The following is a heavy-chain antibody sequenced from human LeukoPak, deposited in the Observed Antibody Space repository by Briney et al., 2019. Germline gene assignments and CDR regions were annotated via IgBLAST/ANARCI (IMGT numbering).Heavy chain of an antibody. Sequence: PSESLSLTCAVSAASISNYYWSWIRQAPGKGLEWIGYISASGSTNYNPSLKSRVSISLDTSKNRFSLNLNFVTAADTAVYYCASPRSGYRYTFDYWGQGALVTVSS. CDR1: AASISNYY. CDR2: ISASGST. CDR3: ASPRSGYRYTFDY. V-gene: IGHV4-4*09. D-gene: IGHD3-22*01. J-gene: IGHJ4*02.